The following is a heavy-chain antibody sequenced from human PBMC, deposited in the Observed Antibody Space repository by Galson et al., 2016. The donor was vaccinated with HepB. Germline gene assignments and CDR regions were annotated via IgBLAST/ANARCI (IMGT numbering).Heavy chain of an antibody. J-gene: IGHJ3*02. CDR3: ARGGSGYYDAFHI. V-gene: IGHV1-2*02. CDR1: GFPFTGYY. CDR2: INPNNGDT. D-gene: IGHD5-12*01. Sequence: SVKVSCKASGFPFTGYYMHWVRQAPGQGLEWLGWINPNNGDTHYAQNFQGRVTMTRDTSITTVEMELSRLRSDDTAIYYCARGGSGYYDAFHIWGQGTMVTVSS.